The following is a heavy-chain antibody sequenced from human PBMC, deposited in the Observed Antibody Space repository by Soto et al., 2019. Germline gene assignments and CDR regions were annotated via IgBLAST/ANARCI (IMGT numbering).Heavy chain of an antibody. CDR3: ASIDIVVVPAALGNY. Sequence: SLRLSCAASGFTFSSYSMNWVRQAPGKGLEWVSYISSSSSTIYYADSVKGRFTISRDNAKNSLYLQMNSLRAEDTAVYYCASIDIVVVPAALGNYWGQGTLVTVSS. CDR2: ISSSSSTI. CDR1: GFTFSSYS. V-gene: IGHV3-48*01. J-gene: IGHJ4*02. D-gene: IGHD2-2*01.